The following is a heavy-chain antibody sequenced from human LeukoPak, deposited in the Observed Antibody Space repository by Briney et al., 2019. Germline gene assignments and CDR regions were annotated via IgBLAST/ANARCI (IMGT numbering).Heavy chain of an antibody. D-gene: IGHD3-10*01. CDR1: GGSISIYY. CDR3: ARHGSGSYYRWFDP. V-gene: IGHV4-39*01. J-gene: IGHJ5*02. CDR2: IYYSGST. Sequence: SETLSLTCTVSGGSISIYYWSWIRQPPGKGLEWIGSIYYSGSTYYNPSLKSRVTISVDTSKNQFSLKLSSVTAADTAVYYCARHGSGSYYRWFDPWGQGTLVTVSS.